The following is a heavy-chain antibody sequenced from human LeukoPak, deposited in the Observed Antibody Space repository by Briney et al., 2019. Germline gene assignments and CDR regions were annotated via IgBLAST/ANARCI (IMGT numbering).Heavy chain of an antibody. V-gene: IGHV3-23*01. J-gene: IGHJ4*02. D-gene: IGHD6-19*01. CDR1: GFIFSNYG. CDR2: ISDSGNT. CDR3: AKGPWLAYPYYFDY. Sequence: GGSLRLSCEGSGFIFSNYGMNWVRQAPGKGLEWVSAISDSGNTYHADSVKGRFTISRDNSKNTLYLQMNSLRAEDTAVYYCAKGPWLAYPYYFDYWGQGTLVTVSS.